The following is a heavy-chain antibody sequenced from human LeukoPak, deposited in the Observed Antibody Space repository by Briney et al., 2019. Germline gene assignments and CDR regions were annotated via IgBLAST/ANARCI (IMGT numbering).Heavy chain of an antibody. J-gene: IGHJ4*02. CDR3: ASSLRQLGTDY. CDR1: GGTFSSYA. V-gene: IGHV1-69*04. CDR2: IIPILGIA. Sequence: SVEVSCKASGGTFSSYAISWVRQAPGQGLEWMGRIIPILGIANYAQKFQGRVTITADKSTSTAYMELSSLRSEDTAVYYCASSLRQLGTDYWGQGTLVTVSS. D-gene: IGHD6-13*01.